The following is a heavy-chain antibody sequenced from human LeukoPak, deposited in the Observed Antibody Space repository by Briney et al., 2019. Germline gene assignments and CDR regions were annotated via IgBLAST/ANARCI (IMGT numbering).Heavy chain of an antibody. CDR2: ISGSGGST. CDR3: AKDRSITMVRGANWFDP. CDR1: GFTLSSYA. V-gene: IGHV3-23*01. Sequence: TGGSLRLSCAASGFTLSSYAMSWVSQAPGKGLEWVSAISGSGGSTYYADSVKGRFTISRDNSKNTLYLQMNSLRAEDTAVYYCAKDRSITMVRGANWFDPWGQVTLVTVSS. J-gene: IGHJ5*02. D-gene: IGHD3-10*01.